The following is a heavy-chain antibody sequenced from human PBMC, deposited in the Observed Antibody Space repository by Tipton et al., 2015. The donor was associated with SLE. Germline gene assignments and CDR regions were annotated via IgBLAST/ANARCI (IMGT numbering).Heavy chain of an antibody. CDR2: IGRGGDT. J-gene: IGHJ5*02. Sequence: GSLRLSCAASGFTFSSNDMHWVRQPTGKGLEWVSAIGRGGDTYYSDSVKGRFSISRDNAKNSLYLQMNSLRAEDTAVYYCARGTGCSSTSCANWFDPWGQGTLVTVSS. CDR1: GFTFSSND. D-gene: IGHD2-2*01. CDR3: ARGTGCSSTSCANWFDP. V-gene: IGHV3-13*01.